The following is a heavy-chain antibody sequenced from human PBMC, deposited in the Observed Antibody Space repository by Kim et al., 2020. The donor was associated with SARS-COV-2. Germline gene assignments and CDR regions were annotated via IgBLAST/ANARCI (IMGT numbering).Heavy chain of an antibody. D-gene: IGHD4-17*01. CDR3: ARDPLAYGDYSVYYMDV. J-gene: IGHJ6*03. Sequence: SETLSLTCTVSGGSISSGDYYWSWIRQPPGKGLEWIGYIYYSGSTYYNPSLKSRVTISVDTSKNQFSLKLSSVTAADTAVYYCARDPLAYGDYSVYYMDVWGNGTTVTVSS. CDR1: GGSISSGDYY. V-gene: IGHV4-30-4*01. CDR2: IYYSGST.